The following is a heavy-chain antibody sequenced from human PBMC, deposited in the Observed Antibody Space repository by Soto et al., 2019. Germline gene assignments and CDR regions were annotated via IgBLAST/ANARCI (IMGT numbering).Heavy chain of an antibody. J-gene: IGHJ5*02. CDR2: INTYNGNT. V-gene: IGHV1-18*01. CDR3: ARDPVGPAWFDP. CDR1: GYTFINYG. D-gene: IGHD1-26*01. Sequence: QVQLVQSGAEVKKPGASVKVSCKASGYTFINYGISWVRQAPGQGLEWMGWINTYNGNTNYAKKFQGRVTMTTDTSTSTAYMELRSRRSDATAVYHCARDPVGPAWFDPWGQGTLVTVSS.